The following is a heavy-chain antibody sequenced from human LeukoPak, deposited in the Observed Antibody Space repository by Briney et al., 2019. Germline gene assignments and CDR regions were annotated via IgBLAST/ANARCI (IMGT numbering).Heavy chain of an antibody. CDR3: AMLGNYYDSNGGY. D-gene: IGHD3-22*01. Sequence: SETLSLTCAVSGGSISSSNWWSWVRQPPGKGLEWIGEIYHSGSTNYNPSLKSRVTISVDKSKNQFSLKLSSVTAADTAVYYCAMLGNYYDSNGGYWGQGTLVPVSS. V-gene: IGHV4-4*02. CDR1: GGSISSSNW. J-gene: IGHJ4*02. CDR2: IYHSGST.